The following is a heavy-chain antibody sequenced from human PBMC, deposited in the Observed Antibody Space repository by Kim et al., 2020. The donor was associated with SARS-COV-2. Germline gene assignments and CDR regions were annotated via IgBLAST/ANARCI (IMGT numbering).Heavy chain of an antibody. Sequence: GGSLRLSCAASGFTFSSYGMHWVRQAPGKGLEWMAFLWFDGSNKNYSDSVKGRFAISRDNSKNTLYLQMNSLRVEDTAVYYCARVAAAGPYYYYYYMDG. CDR1: GFTFSSYG. V-gene: IGHV3-33*01. CDR3: ARVAAAGPYYYYYYMDG. J-gene: IGHJ6*03. D-gene: IGHD6-13*01. CDR2: LWFDGSNK.